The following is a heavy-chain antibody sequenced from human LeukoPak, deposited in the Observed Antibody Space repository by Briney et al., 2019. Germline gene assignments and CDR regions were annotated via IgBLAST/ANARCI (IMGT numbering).Heavy chain of an antibody. CDR2: IYYSGGA. CDR3: ARVKRCFDY. CDR1: GGSISSSSYY. D-gene: IGHD2-8*01. Sequence: SETLSLTCTVSGGSISSSSYYWGWIRQPPGKGLEWIGSIYYSGGAYYNPSLKSRVTISVDTSKNQFSLKLSSVTAADTAVYYCARVKRCFDYWGQGTLVTVSS. V-gene: IGHV4-39*01. J-gene: IGHJ4*02.